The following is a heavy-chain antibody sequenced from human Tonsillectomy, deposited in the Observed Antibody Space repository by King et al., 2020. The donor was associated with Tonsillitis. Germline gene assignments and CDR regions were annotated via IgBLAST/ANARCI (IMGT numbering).Heavy chain of an antibody. J-gene: IGHJ2*01. CDR1: GFSLNTRGVG. V-gene: IGHV2-5*02. CDR3: AHYKTDRSHDGYGYFDV. D-gene: IGHD1-14*01. Sequence: TLKESGPTLVKPTKTLTLTCSFSGFSLNTRGVGVGWIRQPPGKALEWLGVIYWDDDKRYSSSLKNRLAITKDTSRKQVVLTMTNLDPVDTATYYCAHYKTDRSHDGYGYFDVWGRGTLVIVSS. CDR2: IYWDDDK.